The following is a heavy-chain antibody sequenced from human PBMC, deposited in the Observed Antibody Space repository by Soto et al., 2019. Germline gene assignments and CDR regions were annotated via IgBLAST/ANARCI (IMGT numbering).Heavy chain of an antibody. J-gene: IGHJ2*01. Sequence: EVQLLESGGGLVQPGGSLRLSCAASGFPFNNYPLSWVHQAPGKGLEWVATIRNSGGSTAYADSVKGRFSISRDQAKNTLHLQMNSLRVEDTAVYYCAKCDFGDPYWYFDFWGRGTLVTVSS. CDR2: IRNSGGST. CDR3: AKCDFGDPYWYFDF. CDR1: GFPFNNYP. D-gene: IGHD4-17*01. V-gene: IGHV3-23*01.